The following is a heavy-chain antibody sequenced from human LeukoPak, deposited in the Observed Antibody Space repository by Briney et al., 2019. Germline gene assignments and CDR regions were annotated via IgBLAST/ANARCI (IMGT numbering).Heavy chain of an antibody. CDR1: GFTFSSYA. V-gene: IGHV3-23*01. CDR3: ARDLGGTTSRFDY. D-gene: IGHD1-7*01. CDR2: ITGSGDIT. J-gene: IGHJ4*02. Sequence: GGSLRLSCAASGFTFSSYAMSWVRQAPGKGLEWVSVITGSGDITYSADSVKGRFTISRDNSKNTLYLQMNSLRAEDTAVYYCARDLGGTTSRFDYWGQGTLVTVSS.